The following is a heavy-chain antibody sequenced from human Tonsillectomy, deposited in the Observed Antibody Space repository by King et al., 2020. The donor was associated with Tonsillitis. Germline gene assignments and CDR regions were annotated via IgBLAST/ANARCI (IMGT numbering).Heavy chain of an antibody. V-gene: IGHV3-30*02. CDR1: GFTFSSYG. CDR3: AKDGDLGDAFDI. CDR2: IRYDGSNK. J-gene: IGHJ3*02. D-gene: IGHD7-27*01. Sequence: VQLVESGGGVVQPGGSLRLSCAASGFTFSSYGMHWVRQAPGKGLEWVAFIRYDGSNKYYADSVKGRFTFSRDNSKNTLYLQMNSLRAEDTAVYYCAKDGDLGDAFDIWGQGKMVTVSS.